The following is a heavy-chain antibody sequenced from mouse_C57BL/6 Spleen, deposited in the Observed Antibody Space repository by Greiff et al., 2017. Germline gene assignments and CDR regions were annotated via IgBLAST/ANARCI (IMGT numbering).Heavy chain of an antibody. Sequence: EVKLMESGGGLVKPGGSLKLSCAASGFTFSDYGMHWVRQAPEKGLEWVAYISSGSSTIYYADTVKGRFTISRDNAKNTLFLQMTSLRSEDTAMYYCARPSNWVYFDYWGQGTTRTVSS. V-gene: IGHV5-17*01. CDR3: ARPSNWVYFDY. J-gene: IGHJ2*01. D-gene: IGHD4-1*01. CDR2: ISSGSSTI. CDR1: GFTFSDYG.